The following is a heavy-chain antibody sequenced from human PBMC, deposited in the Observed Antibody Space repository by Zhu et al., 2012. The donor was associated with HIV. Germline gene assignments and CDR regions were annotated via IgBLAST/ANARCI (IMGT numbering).Heavy chain of an antibody. CDR3: ARRGYTYDNFDS. CDR2: IYHSGSS. CDR1: GDSVTSYY. V-gene: IGHV4-59*02. J-gene: IGHJ4*02. Sequence: QVQLQESGPGLVRPSETLSLTCTVSGDSVTSYYWSWIRQPPGKGLEWIGYIYHSGSSISNPSLKSRIIMSIDTSKNQLSLNLRSVTTSDTAVYYCARRGYTYDNFDSWGQGTLVTVSX. D-gene: IGHD5-18*01.